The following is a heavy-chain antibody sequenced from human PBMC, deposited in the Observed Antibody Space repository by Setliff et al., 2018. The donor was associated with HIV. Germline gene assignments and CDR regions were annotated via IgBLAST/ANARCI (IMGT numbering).Heavy chain of an antibody. CDR1: GDSITSHY. Sequence: PSETLSLTCSVSGDSITSHYWIWGRQPQGKGMEWIGYIYFTGSTNYNPSLQSRVTVTVDTSKNQFSLKLSSATAADTALYSCARLFRWLQFTARFDSWGQGALVTVSS. D-gene: IGHD2-21*02. CDR3: ARLFRWLQFTARFDS. V-gene: IGHV4-59*11. J-gene: IGHJ4*02. CDR2: IYFTGST.